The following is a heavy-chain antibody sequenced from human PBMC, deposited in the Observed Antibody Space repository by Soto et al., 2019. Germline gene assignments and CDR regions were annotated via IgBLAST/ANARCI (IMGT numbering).Heavy chain of an antibody. J-gene: IGHJ4*02. CDR3: AKEYSSGWYYFDY. D-gene: IGHD6-19*01. V-gene: IGHV3-30*18. CDR2: ISYDGSIK. Sequence: QVQLVESGGGVVQPGRSLRLSCAASGFTFSNYGMHWVRQAPGKGLEGVAGISYDGSIKYYEYSVKGRFTISRDNSNNMRYLQMNSLRAEDTDVYYCAKEYSSGWYYFDYWGQGTIVPVST. CDR1: GFTFSNYG.